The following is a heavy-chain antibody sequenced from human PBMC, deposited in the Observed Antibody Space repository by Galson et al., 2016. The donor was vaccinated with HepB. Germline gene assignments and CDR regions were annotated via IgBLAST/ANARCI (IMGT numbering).Heavy chain of an antibody. CDR3: ARGYASGNFYQ. CDR1: GFTFSTYG. J-gene: IGHJ4*02. V-gene: IGHV3-30*03. CDR2: ISYDRSNK. Sequence: SLRLPCAASGFTFSTYGMHWVRQAPGKGLEWVAVISYDRSNKNYAASVKGRFTISRDNSKNTLYLEMTSLREEDTAVYYCARGYASGNFYQWGQGTLVTVSS. D-gene: IGHD3-10*01.